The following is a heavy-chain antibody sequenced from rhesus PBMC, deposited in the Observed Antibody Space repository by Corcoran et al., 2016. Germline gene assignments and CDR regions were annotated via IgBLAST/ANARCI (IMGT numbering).Heavy chain of an antibody. D-gene: IGHD1-20*01. V-gene: IGHV1S2*01. J-gene: IGHJ4*01. CDR3: ASSLIAGTTDY. CDR1: GYTFPDYY. Sequence: QVQLVQSGAEVKKPGSSVKVSCKASGYTFPDYYMHWVRQAPRQGLEWRGWINPNNGNTKYAQKFQGRVTMTRDTSTSTAYMELNSLRAEDTAVYYCASSLIAGTTDYWGQGVLVTVSS. CDR2: INPNNGNT.